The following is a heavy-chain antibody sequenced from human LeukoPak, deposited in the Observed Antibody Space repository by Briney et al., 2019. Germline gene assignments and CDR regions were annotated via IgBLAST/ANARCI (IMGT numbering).Heavy chain of an antibody. CDR3: AGGARYCSGGSCYFRESHY. CDR1: GGSISSYY. D-gene: IGHD2-15*01. V-gene: IGHV4-4*07. CDR2: IYTSGST. Sequence: SETLSLTCTVSGGSISSYYWSWIRQPAGKGLEWIGRIYTSGSTNYNPSLKSRVTMSVDTSKNQFSLKLSSVTAADTAVYYCAGGARYCSGGSCYFRESHYWGQGTLVTVSS. J-gene: IGHJ4*02.